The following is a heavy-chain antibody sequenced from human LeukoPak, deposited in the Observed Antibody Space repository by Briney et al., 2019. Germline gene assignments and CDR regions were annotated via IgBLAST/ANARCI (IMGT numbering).Heavy chain of an antibody. CDR1: GGSISSSSYF. Sequence: EALSLTCTVSGGSISSSSYFWGWVRQAPGKGLEWVSEINDSGGNTYYARSVKGRFTISRDNSKNTVYLQMNSLRAEDTAVYYCAKERRDGYPDLDYWGQGTLVTVSS. CDR3: AKERRDGYPDLDY. J-gene: IGHJ4*02. V-gene: IGHV3-23*01. D-gene: IGHD6-25*01. CDR2: INDSGGNT.